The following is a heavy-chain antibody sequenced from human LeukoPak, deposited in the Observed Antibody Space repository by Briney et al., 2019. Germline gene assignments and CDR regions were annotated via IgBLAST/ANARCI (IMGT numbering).Heavy chain of an antibody. CDR3: ARLAAAGHSDY. J-gene: IGHJ4*02. V-gene: IGHV3-64D*06. D-gene: IGHD6-13*01. CDR2: ISSNGRDT. CDR1: GFTFNIYS. Sequence: GGSLRLSCAASGFTFNIYSMNWVRQAPGKGLEYVSAISSNGRDTYYAAPVRGRFSISRVNSNNTLYLQMSSLRVEDTAMYYCARLAAAGHSDYWGQGSLVAVSS.